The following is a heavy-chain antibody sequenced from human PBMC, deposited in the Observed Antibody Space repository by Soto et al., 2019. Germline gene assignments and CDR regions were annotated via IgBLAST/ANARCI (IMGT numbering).Heavy chain of an antibody. CDR2: ISGSGGST. CDR3: AKSNDYGDYFDY. V-gene: IGHV3-23*01. D-gene: IGHD4-17*01. J-gene: IGHJ4*02. CDR1: GFTFSSYA. Sequence: GGSLRLSCAASGFTFSSYAMSWVRQAPGKGLEWVSAISGSGGSTYYADSVKGRFTISRDNTKNTLYLQMNSLRAEDTAVYYCAKSNDYGDYFDYWGQGTLVTVSS.